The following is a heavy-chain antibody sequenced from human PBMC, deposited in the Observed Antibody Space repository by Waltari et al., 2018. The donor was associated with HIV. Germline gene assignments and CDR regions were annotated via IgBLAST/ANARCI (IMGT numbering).Heavy chain of an antibody. CDR1: GLKFAPSG. CDR2: ITSSGGRK. D-gene: IGHD6-19*01. J-gene: IGHJ4*02. V-gene: IGHV3-23*01. Sequence: VQILESGGDFVQPGGFLTLSCSVPGLKFAPSGLGWGRQAPGKGVEWMSSITSSGGRKYYAESVKGRFIISRDNSKKTVTLQLKNLRLGDTAMYYCATCNIGSGWYLKSPIRIWGQGTLVTVS. CDR3: ATCNIGSGWYLKSPIRI.